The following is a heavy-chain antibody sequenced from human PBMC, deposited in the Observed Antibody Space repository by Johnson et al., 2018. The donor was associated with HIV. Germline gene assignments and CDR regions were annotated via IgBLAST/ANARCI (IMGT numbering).Heavy chain of an antibody. CDR1: GFTFSSYA. J-gene: IGHJ3*02. Sequence: MQLVESGGGVVQPGRSLRLSCEASGFTFSSYAMHWVRQAPGKGLEWVAVISYDGSNTYYADSVKGRFPISRDNSKNTLYLQMNSLRAEDTAVYYCARDFMVRYYDSSGRKSGFDIWGQGTMVTVSS. CDR3: ARDFMVRYYDSSGRKSGFDI. V-gene: IGHV3-30*04. D-gene: IGHD3-22*01. CDR2: ISYDGSNT.